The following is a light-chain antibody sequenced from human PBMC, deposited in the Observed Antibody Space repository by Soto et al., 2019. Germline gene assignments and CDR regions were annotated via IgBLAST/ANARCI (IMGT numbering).Light chain of an antibody. V-gene: IGLV2-8*01. CDR2: EVN. Sequence: QSVLTQPPSASGSPGQSVTISCTGTSSDVGDYDHVSWYQQHPGKSPKLIIYEVNKRPSGVPDRFSGSKSANTASLTVSGLQTEDEADYYCSSYAGNNIVVFGGGTKLTVL. J-gene: IGLJ2*01. CDR3: SSYAGNNIVV. CDR1: SSDVGDYDH.